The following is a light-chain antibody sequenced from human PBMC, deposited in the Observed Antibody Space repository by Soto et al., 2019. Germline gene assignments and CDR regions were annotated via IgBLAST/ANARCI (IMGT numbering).Light chain of an antibody. V-gene: IGKV1-39*01. Sequence: ESQLAESPASSMSSVVYRLTIPCRATESLSRYLNWSQQQPGKAPKIXXYGXSSLQSGVPSRFSGSGSGTDFTLTISSLQPEDFATYYCQQSYIPTIPFGQGTRLDIK. CDR3: QQSYIPTIP. CDR2: GXS. CDR1: ESLSRY. J-gene: IGKJ5*01.